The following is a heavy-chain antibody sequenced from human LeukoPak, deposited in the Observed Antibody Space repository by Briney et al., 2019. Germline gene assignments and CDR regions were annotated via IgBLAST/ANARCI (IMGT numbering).Heavy chain of an antibody. J-gene: IGHJ3*02. Sequence: PSETLSLTCTVSGDSISSYYWSLICQPPGKGLEWIGYIYYSGSTNYSPSLKSRVTISVDTSKKQFSLKLSSVTAADTAVYYCARTERIIMILGGAFDIWGQGTVVTVSS. CDR3: ARTERIIMILGGAFDI. V-gene: IGHV4-59*08. CDR1: GDSISSYY. D-gene: IGHD3-22*01. CDR2: IYYSGST.